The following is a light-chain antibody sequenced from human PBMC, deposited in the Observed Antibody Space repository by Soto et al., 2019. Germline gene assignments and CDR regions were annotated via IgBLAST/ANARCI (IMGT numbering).Light chain of an antibody. J-gene: IGLJ1*01. V-gene: IGLV2-14*01. CDR2: EVS. CDR1: ISDVVNYNY. CDR3: SSYTSSNTLYV. Sequence: QSVRTLPSSVSGSPGQSITISCTGTISDVVNYNYVSWYRQHPGKATKLMIYEVSNRPSGVSNRFSGSKSGKTASLTISGLKAEDEADYYCSSYTSSNTLYVFGTGTKVTVL.